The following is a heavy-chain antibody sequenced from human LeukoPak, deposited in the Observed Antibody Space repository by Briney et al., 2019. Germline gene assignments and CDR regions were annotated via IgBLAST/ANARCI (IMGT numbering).Heavy chain of an antibody. CDR2: INPSGGST. CDR3: ARAYYYESSGDYPGGDY. CDR1: GYTFTNYN. D-gene: IGHD3-22*01. Sequence: ASVKVSCKASGYTFTNYNMYWVRQAPGQGLEWMGIINPSGGSTSYAQKFQGRVTMTRDTSTTTVDMELRSLRSEDTAVYYCARAYYYESSGDYPGGDYWGQGTLVTVSS. J-gene: IGHJ4*02. V-gene: IGHV1-46*01.